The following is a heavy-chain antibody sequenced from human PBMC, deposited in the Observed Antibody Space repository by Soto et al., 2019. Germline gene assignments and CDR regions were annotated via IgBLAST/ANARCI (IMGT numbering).Heavy chain of an antibody. CDR3: ARLPYCSGGSCYSGWFDP. D-gene: IGHD2-15*01. J-gene: IGHJ5*02. Sequence: QVQLQESGPGLVKPSETLSLTCTVSGGSISSYYWSWIRQPPGKGLEWIGYIYYSGSTNANPSLMSRVTISVDTSKNQFSLKLSSVTAADTAVYYCARLPYCSGGSCYSGWFDPWGQGTLVTVSS. CDR2: IYYSGST. CDR1: GGSISSYY. V-gene: IGHV4-59*08.